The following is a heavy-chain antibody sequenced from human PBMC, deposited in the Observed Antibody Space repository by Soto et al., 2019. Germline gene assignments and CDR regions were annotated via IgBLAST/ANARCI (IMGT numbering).Heavy chain of an antibody. CDR3: AKGGFTPLDWFFDL. V-gene: IGHV3-30*18. J-gene: IGHJ2*01. CDR1: GFTFSSYG. Sequence: QVQLVESGGGVVQPGRSLRLSCAASGFTFSSYGMHWVRQAPGKGLEWVALISYDGRNKYYADSVKGRFTISRDNSKNTLDLEMNSLRAEDTAVYYCAKGGFTPLDWFFDLWGRGTLVTVSS. CDR2: ISYDGRNK.